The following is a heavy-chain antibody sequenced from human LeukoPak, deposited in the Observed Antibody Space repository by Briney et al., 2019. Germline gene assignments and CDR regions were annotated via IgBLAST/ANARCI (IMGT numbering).Heavy chain of an antibody. J-gene: IGHJ4*02. D-gene: IGHD3-22*01. Sequence: ASVKVSCKASGYTFTSYYMHWVRQAPGQGLEWMGIINPSGGSTSCAQKLQGRVTMTTDTSTSTAYMELRSLRSDDTAVYYCACRPYYYDSSGYYNYFDYWGQGTLVTVSS. CDR1: GYTFTSYY. V-gene: IGHV1-46*01. CDR2: INPSGGST. CDR3: ACRPYYYDSSGYYNYFDY.